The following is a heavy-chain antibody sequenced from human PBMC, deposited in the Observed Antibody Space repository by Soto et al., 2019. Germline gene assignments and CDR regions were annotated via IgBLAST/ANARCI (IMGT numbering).Heavy chain of an antibody. CDR2: ISGSGDVT. Sequence: GGSLRLSCTATDHAMSWVRQAPGKGLEWVSAISGSGDVTHYGDSVKGRFTISRDNSKNTMYLQMDSLRVDDTAVYYCATRIYTTIPGGMDVWGQGTTVTVSS. CDR3: ATRIYTTIPGGMDV. D-gene: IGHD2-2*02. V-gene: IGHV3-23*01. CDR1: DHA. J-gene: IGHJ6*02.